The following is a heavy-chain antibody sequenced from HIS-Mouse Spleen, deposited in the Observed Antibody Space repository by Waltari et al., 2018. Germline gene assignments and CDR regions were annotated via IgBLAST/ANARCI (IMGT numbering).Heavy chain of an antibody. Sequence: QVQLVESGGGVVQPGRSLRLSCAASGFTFSSYGMHWVRQAPGKGLEWVAVITSDGSNKDYADSVKCRFTISRDNSTNTLYLQMNSLRAEDTAVYYCAKDRGSPLYFDYWGQGTLVTVSS. CDR3: AKDRGSPLYFDY. J-gene: IGHJ4*02. CDR2: ITSDGSNK. V-gene: IGHV3-30*18. CDR1: GFTFSSYG. D-gene: IGHD1-26*01.